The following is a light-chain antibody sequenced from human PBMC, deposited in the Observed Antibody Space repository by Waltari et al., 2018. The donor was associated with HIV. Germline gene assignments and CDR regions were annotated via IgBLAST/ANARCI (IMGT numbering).Light chain of an antibody. J-gene: IGLJ2*01. CDR1: SSDVGRYNL. Sequence: QSALTQPASVSGSPGQSITISCTGTSSDVGRYNLVARYQQHPGKAPKLMIYEVSKRPSGVSNRVSSSKSGNTASLAISGLQAEDEADYYCCSYAGSSTPVFGVVTKLTVL. CDR2: EVS. V-gene: IGLV2-23*02. CDR3: CSYAGSSTPV.